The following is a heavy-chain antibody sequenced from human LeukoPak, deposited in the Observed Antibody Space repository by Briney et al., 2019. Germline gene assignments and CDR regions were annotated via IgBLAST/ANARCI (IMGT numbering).Heavy chain of an antibody. D-gene: IGHD3-3*01. CDR2: IDYSGTT. J-gene: IGHJ4*02. CDR1: GGSISGSSYS. V-gene: IGHV4-39*07. Sequence: PSETLSLTCSVSGGSISGSSYSWGWIRQPPRKGLEWIGNIDYSGTTHYNPSPKSRVTISIDTSKKQFSLKLSSVTAADTAVYYCARDRVFEGAIGDYWGQGILVTVSS. CDR3: ARDRVFEGAIGDY.